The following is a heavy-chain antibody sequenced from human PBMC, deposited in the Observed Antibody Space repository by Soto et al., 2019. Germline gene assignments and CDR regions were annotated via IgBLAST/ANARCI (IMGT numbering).Heavy chain of an antibody. CDR2: ISGSRSYI. J-gene: IGHJ4*02. D-gene: IGHD1-1*01. Sequence: PGGSLRLSFAASGFTFSDYSMNWVRQAPGKGLEWVSSISGSRSYIDYAYSLKGRFTISIDNTKNSLYLQMNSLRTEDTGIYFCARGTHAHNFPYXWGQVTLLTVSX. CDR3: ARGTHAHNFPYX. CDR1: GFTFSDYS. V-gene: IGHV3-21*06.